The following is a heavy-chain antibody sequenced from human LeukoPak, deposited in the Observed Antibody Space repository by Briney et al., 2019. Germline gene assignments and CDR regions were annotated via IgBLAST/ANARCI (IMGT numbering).Heavy chain of an antibody. CDR2: IYSSGST. Sequence: SETLSLTCSVSGGSISSYYWSWIRLPPGKGLEWIGFIYSSGSTNYNPSLKSRVTTSVDTSKNQFSLKLISVTAADTAVYYCARGPYWDFDYWVQGILVTVSS. CDR1: GGSISSYY. D-gene: IGHD2-8*02. J-gene: IGHJ4*02. CDR3: ARGPYWDFDY. V-gene: IGHV4-59*01.